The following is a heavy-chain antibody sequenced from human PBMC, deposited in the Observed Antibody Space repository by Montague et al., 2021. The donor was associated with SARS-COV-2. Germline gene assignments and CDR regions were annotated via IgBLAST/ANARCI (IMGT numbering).Heavy chain of an antibody. CDR3: ARTAGTDYTGYYYYAMDV. CDR2: IDWDDDK. Sequence: PAVVKPTQTLTLTCTFSGFSLSTSGMCVSWIRQPPGKALEWLARIDWDDDKYYSTSLKTRLTISKDTSKNQVVLTMTNMGPVDTATYYCARTAGTDYTGYYYYAMDVWGQGTTVTVSS. CDR1: GFSLSTSGMC. D-gene: IGHD3-10*01. J-gene: IGHJ6*02. V-gene: IGHV2-70*11.